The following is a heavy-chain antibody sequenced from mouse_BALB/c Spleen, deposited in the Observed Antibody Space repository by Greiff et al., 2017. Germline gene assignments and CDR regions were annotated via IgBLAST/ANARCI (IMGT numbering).Heavy chain of an antibody. CDR3: TRSPYGNPFAY. CDR1: GYSFTSYW. Sequence: VQLQQSGTVLARPGASVKMSCKASGYSFTSYWMHWVKQRPGQGLEWIGAIYPGNSDTSYNQKFKGKAKLTAVTSASTAYMELSSLTNEDSAVYYCTRSPYGNPFAYWGQGTLVTVSA. CDR2: IYPGNSDT. D-gene: IGHD2-1*01. V-gene: IGHV1-5*01. J-gene: IGHJ3*01.